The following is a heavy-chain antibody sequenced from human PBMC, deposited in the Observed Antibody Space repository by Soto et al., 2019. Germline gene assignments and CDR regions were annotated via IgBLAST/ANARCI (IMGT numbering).Heavy chain of an antibody. V-gene: IGHV4-39*01. J-gene: IGHJ2*01. CDR1: GVSISSRRYY. CDR2: IYYSGST. CDR3: ARDVVANNRYHWYFDL. D-gene: IGHD2-15*01. Sequence: SETLSLTSTVSGVSISSRRYYWGSIRPPPGKGLEWIGSIYYSGSTYYNPSLKSRVTISVDTSKNQFSLKLSSVTAADTAVYYCARDVVANNRYHWYFDLWGRGTLVTVS.